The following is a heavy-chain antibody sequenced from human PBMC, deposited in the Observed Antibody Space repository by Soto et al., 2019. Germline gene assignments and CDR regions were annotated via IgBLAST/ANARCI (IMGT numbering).Heavy chain of an antibody. CDR3: VKEGTGTTSAVFDF. CDR2: ISGGGSDS. V-gene: IGHV3-23*01. J-gene: IGHJ4*02. D-gene: IGHD1-7*01. Sequence: GGSLRLSCAASGFTFGSYAMSLVRQATGKGLEWVSAISGGGSDSYYADSVKGRFTISRDDSKNTLYLQVNSLRAEDTAVYFCVKEGTGTTSAVFDFWGQGTLVTVS. CDR1: GFTFGSYA.